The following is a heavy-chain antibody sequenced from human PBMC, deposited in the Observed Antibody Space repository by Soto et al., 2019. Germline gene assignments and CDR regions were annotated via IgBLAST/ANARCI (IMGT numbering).Heavy chain of an antibody. Sequence: QVQLVESGPGLVRPSEALSLTCNVSGGSISDSWWSWIRQSPGQGLQWIGSIYSSGSANYNPSLKSRVAFSIDTSRNHISLSLRSVTAADTAFYYCARGYSELYSGYDYLFDPWGQGTLVTVSS. CDR1: GGSISDSW. D-gene: IGHD5-12*01. V-gene: IGHV4-59*01. CDR3: ARGYSELYSGYDYLFDP. CDR2: IYSSGSA. J-gene: IGHJ5*02.